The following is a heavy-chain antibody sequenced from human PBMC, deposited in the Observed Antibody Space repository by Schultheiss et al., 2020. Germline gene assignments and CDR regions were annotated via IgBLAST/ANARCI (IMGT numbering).Heavy chain of an antibody. D-gene: IGHD4-17*01. J-gene: IGHJ4*02. CDR2: INHSGST. Sequence: SETLSLTCAVYGGSFSGYYWSWIRQPPGKGLEWIGEINHSGSTYYNPSLKSRVTISVDTSKNQFSLQLNSVTPEDTAVYYCARADYGDYANVLYYFDYWGQGTLVTVSS. V-gene: IGHV4-34*01. CDR1: GGSFSGYY. CDR3: ARADYGDYANVLYYFDY.